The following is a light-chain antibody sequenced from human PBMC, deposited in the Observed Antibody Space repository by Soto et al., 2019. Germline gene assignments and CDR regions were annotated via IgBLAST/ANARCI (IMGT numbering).Light chain of an antibody. Sequence: ENVLTQSPGTLSLSPGERATLSCRASQSVSSNYLVWYQQKPGQAPRLLIYGASRATGIPDRFSGSGSETDFTLTISRLAPEDFAVYYCQQYGSSLTFGGGTKVEIK. V-gene: IGKV3-20*01. J-gene: IGKJ4*01. CDR1: QSVSSNY. CDR2: GAS. CDR3: QQYGSSLT.